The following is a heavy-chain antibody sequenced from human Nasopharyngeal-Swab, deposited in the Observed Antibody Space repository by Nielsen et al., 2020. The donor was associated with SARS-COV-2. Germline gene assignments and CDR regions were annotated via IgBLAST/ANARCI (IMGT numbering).Heavy chain of an antibody. Sequence: GSLRLSCAVYGGSFSGYYWSWIRQPPGKGLEWLGEINHSGSTNYNPSLKSRVSISVDTSKNQFSLKLSSVTAADTAVYWCASRGIAAAVLGWFDPWGQGTLVTVSS. CDR2: INHSGST. CDR3: ASRGIAAAVLGWFDP. J-gene: IGHJ5*02. CDR1: GGSFSGYY. V-gene: IGHV4-34*01. D-gene: IGHD6-13*01.